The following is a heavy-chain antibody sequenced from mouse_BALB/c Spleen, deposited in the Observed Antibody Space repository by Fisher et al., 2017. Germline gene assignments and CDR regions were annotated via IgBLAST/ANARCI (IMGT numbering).Heavy chain of an antibody. J-gene: IGHJ1*01. V-gene: IGHV1-15*01. CDR3: TRVYGHWYFDV. Sequence: KFKGKATLTADKSSSTAYMELRSLTSEDSAVYYCTRVYGHWYFDVWGAGTTVTVSS. D-gene: IGHD1-1*01.